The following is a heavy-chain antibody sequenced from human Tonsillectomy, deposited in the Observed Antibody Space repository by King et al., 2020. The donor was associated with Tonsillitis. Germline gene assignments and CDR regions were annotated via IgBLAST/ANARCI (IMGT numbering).Heavy chain of an antibody. CDR2: IDQDGSEK. V-gene: IGHV3-7*01. Sequence: VQLVESGGGLVQPGGSLRLSCAASGFTFNNYWMSWVRQAPGKGLEWVANIDQDGSEKFYVDSVKGRFTISRDNAKNSLYLQMNSLRAEDTAVYFCTTFWSGYFDYWGQGTLVTVSS. D-gene: IGHD3-3*01. J-gene: IGHJ4*02. CDR1: GFTFNNYW. CDR3: TTFWSGYFDY.